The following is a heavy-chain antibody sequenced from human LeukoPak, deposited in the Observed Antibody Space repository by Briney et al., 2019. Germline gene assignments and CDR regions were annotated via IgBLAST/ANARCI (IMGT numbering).Heavy chain of an antibody. CDR2: ISGSGGST. D-gene: IGHD3-3*01. CDR3: ANRGHYDFWSGYPMPFDY. Sequence: AGGSLRLSCAASGFTFSSYAMSWVRQAPGKGLESVSAISGSGGSTYYADSVKGRFTISRDNSKNTLFLQMNSLRAEDTAVYYCANRGHYDFWSGYPMPFDYWAREPWSPSPQ. CDR1: GFTFSSYA. V-gene: IGHV3-23*01. J-gene: IGHJ4*02.